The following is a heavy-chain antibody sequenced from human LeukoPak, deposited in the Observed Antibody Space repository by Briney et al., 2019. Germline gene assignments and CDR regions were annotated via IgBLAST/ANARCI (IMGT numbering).Heavy chain of an antibody. D-gene: IGHD2/OR15-2a*01. CDR2: VYYDGTS. V-gene: IGHV4-39*01. Sequence: SETLSLTCTVSGASINSHSYYWGWLRQAPGKGLEWIGSVYYDGTSYSNPSLKRRAAVFVDTSRDQFSLDLSFLTAADTALYYCVRHISTNTGYFDSCGQGILVSVSS. J-gene: IGHJ4*02. CDR3: VRHISTNTGYFDS. CDR1: GASINSHSYY.